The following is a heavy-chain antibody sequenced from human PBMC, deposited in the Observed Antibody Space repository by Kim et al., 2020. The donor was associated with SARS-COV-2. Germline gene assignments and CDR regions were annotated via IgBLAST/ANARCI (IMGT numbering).Heavy chain of an antibody. CDR2: IKQDESEK. CDR3: ARNWFGVLYGVDV. D-gene: IGHD3-10*01. V-gene: IGHV3-7*03. CDR1: GFTFSNYF. J-gene: IGHJ6*02. Sequence: GGSLRLSCAASGFTFSNYFMSWVRQAPGKGLEWVANIKQDESEKYYVDSVKGRFTISRDNAKSSLYLQMNSLRPEDTAVYYCARNWFGVLYGVDVWGQGTTVTVSS.